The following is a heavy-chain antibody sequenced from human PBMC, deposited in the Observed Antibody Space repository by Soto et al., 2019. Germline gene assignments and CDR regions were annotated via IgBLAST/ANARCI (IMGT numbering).Heavy chain of an antibody. CDR1: GFTFSTYA. CDR3: AKFHGSGTYYNFPDY. J-gene: IGHJ4*02. D-gene: IGHD3-10*01. CDR2: ISDSGGST. Sequence: GGSLRLSCAASGFTFSTYAMTWVGQAPGKGLEWVSTISDSGGSTYYAASVKGRFTISRDNSKNTLYLLMNSLSAEDTALYYCAKFHGSGTYYNFPDYWGQGTLVTVSS. V-gene: IGHV3-23*01.